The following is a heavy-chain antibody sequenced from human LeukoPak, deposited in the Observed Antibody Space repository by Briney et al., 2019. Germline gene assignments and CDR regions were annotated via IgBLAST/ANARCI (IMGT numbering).Heavy chain of an antibody. D-gene: IGHD3-3*01. CDR1: GFTFSSYG. CDR2: ISYDGSNK. Sequence: GGSLRLSCAASGFTFSSYGMHWVRQAPGEGLEWVAVISYDGSNKYYADSVKGRFTIPRDNSKNTLYLQMNSLRAEDTAVYYCAKITEWLSPYYYGMDVWGQGTTVTVSS. CDR3: AKITEWLSPYYYGMDV. V-gene: IGHV3-30*18. J-gene: IGHJ6*02.